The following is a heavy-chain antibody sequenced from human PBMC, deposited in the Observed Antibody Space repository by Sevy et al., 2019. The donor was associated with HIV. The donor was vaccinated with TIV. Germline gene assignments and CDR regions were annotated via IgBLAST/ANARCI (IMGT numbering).Heavy chain of an antibody. V-gene: IGHV3-30-3*01. CDR2: ISSDGDNK. D-gene: IGHD2-15*01. CDR3: AREGAPYRNIRYCSGSNCFYNWFDP. CDR1: GFTFNDYA. J-gene: IGHJ5*02. Sequence: GGSLRLSCAASGFTFNDYALHWVRQAPGKGLEWVSIISSDGDNKYYADTVKGRFTISRDNSKNTVYLQMNRLRAEDTAFYYGAREGAPYRNIRYCSGSNCFYNWFDPWGQGTLVTVSS.